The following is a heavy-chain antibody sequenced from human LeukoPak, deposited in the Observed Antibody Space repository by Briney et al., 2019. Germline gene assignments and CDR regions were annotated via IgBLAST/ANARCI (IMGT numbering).Heavy chain of an antibody. D-gene: IGHD3-3*01. CDR3: ASSSITIFGVVIRSYWYFDL. J-gene: IGHJ2*01. Sequence: PSETLSLTFTVSGGSISSSSYYWGWIRQPPGKGLEWIGSIYYSGSTYYNPSLKSRVTISVDTSKNQFSLKLSSVTAADTAVYYCASSSITIFGVVIRSYWYFDLWGRGTLVTVSS. CDR2: IYYSGST. CDR1: GGSISSSSYY. V-gene: IGHV4-39*07.